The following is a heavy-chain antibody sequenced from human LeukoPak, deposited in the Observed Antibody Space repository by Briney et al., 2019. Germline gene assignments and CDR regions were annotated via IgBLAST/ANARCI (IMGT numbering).Heavy chain of an antibody. CDR1: GFTFSSYS. D-gene: IGHD5-12*01. CDR3: AKGSGYDCSYYYYMDV. CDR2: ISSSSSYI. V-gene: IGHV3-21*04. J-gene: IGHJ6*03. Sequence: PGGSLRLSCAASGFTFSSYSMNWVRQAPGKGLEWVSSISSSSSYIYYADSVKGRFTISRDNAKNSLYLQMNSLRAEDTAVYYCAKGSGYDCSYYYYMDVWGKGTTVTVSS.